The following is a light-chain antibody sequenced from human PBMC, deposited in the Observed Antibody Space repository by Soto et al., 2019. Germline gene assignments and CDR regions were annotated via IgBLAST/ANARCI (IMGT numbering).Light chain of an antibody. CDR2: WAS. J-gene: IGKJ2*01. V-gene: IGKV4-1*01. CDR3: QQYYNSPYT. Sequence: DIVMTQSPDSLAVSLGERATINCKSSQSVLYSSNNKNYLAWYQQKPGQPPKLLIYWASTRESGVPDRFSGSGSGTDFTLTISSLQAEDVAFYYCQQYYNSPYTFGQGTKLEI. CDR1: QSVLYSSNNKNY.